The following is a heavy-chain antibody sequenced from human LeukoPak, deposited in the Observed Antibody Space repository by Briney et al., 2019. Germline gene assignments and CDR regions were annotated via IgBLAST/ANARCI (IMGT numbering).Heavy chain of an antibody. CDR3: ARDTYYYDSSGYAFDY. CDR2: IKQDGSEK. CDR1: GFTFCSHW. J-gene: IGHJ4*02. V-gene: IGHV3-7*01. Sequence: GGPLRHSCAASGFTFCSHWMRGVGEAPGKGLEWVANIKQDGSEKYYVDSVKGRFTISRDNVKNSLYLQMNSLRAEDTAVYYCARDTYYYDSSGYAFDYWGQGTLVTVSS. D-gene: IGHD3-22*01.